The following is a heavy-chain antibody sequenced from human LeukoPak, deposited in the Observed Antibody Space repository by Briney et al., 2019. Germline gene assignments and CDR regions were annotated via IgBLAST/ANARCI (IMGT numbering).Heavy chain of an antibody. CDR2: IYPGDSDT. J-gene: IGHJ3*02. V-gene: IGHV5-51*01. CDR1: GYSFTSYW. CDR3: ARLGLGGIVVVPAASRGDAFDI. Sequence: GESLKISCKGPGYSFTSYWIGWVRQMPGKGLEWMGIIYPGDSDTRYSPSFQGQVTISADKSISTAYLQWSSLKASDTAMYYCARLGLGGIVVVPAASRGDAFDIWGQGTMVTVSS. D-gene: IGHD2-2*01.